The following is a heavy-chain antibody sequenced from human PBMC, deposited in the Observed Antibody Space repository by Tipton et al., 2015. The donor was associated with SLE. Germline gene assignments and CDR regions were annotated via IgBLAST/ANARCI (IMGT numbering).Heavy chain of an antibody. V-gene: IGHV4-39*07. J-gene: IGHJ2*01. D-gene: IGHD3-3*01. CDR3: ARGVWSGSFFDL. Sequence: GSLRLSCTVSGGSISSSSYYWGWIRQPPGKGLEWIGSIYYSGSTYYNPSLKSRVTISVDTSKNQFSLKLSSVTAADTAVYYCARGVWSGSFFDLWGRGTLVTVSS. CDR1: GGSISSSSYY. CDR2: IYYSGST.